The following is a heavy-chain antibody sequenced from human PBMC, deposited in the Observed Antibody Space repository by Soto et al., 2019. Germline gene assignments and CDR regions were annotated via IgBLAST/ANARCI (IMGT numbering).Heavy chain of an antibody. CDR3: RRSSRYSTDV. D-gene: IGHD6-13*01. V-gene: IGHV4-34*01. CDR2: IYSTGNT. CDR1: GGYFSGYY. J-gene: IGHJ6*02. Sequence: PSETQSLTCAVYGGYFSGYYWSWIRQPPGKGLEWIGSIYSTGNTYYNPSLKSRVSISADTSKNQFSLKLTSVTAADTAVYYCRRSSRYSTDVWGQGTTVTSP.